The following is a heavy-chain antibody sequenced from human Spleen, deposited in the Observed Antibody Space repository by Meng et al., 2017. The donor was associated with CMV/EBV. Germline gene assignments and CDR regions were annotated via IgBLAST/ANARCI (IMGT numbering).Heavy chain of an antibody. J-gene: IGHJ2*01. CDR1: FNFRRYR. V-gene: IGHV3-74*01. Sequence: FNFRRYRMHWVRQAAGKGLVYVAHMNRDGSVKDSADSVKGRFTISRDNAKNTLYLQMNSLRAEDTAVYFCARVGDCTNGVCYWYFDLWGRGTLVTVSS. CDR3: ARVGDCTNGVCYWYFDL. D-gene: IGHD2-8*01. CDR2: MNRDGSVK.